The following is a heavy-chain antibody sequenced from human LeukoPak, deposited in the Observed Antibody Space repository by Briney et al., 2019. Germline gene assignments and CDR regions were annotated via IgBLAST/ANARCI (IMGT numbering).Heavy chain of an antibody. CDR3: AKSTERYYYDSSGSCFDY. J-gene: IGHJ4*02. Sequence: GGSLRLSCAASGFTFSSYAMSWVRQAPGKGLEWVSAISGRGGCTYYADSVKGRFTISRDNSKNTLYLQMNSLRAEDTAVYYCAKSTERYYYDSSGSCFDYWGQGTLVTVSS. D-gene: IGHD3-22*01. V-gene: IGHV3-23*01. CDR2: ISGRGGCT. CDR1: GFTFSSYA.